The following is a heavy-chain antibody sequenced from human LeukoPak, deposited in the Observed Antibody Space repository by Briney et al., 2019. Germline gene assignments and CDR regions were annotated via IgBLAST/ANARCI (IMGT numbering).Heavy chain of an antibody. J-gene: IGHJ4*02. V-gene: IGHV4-34*01. CDR3: TRAVAGHPD. CDR2: INHRGYT. D-gene: IGHD6-19*01. Sequence: SETLSLTCGVSGVPFSNYYWSWVRQSPTQGLGWIGEINHRGYTDYNPSLKSRVTMSIDTSKNQFSLKLTSVTAADAGVYYCTRAVAGHPDWGQGTLVTVSS. CDR1: GVPFSNYY.